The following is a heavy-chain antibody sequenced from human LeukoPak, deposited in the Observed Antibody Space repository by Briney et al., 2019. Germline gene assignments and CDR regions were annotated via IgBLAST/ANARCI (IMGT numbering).Heavy chain of an antibody. V-gene: IGHV4-34*01. CDR1: GGSFGGYY. Sequence: SETLSLTCAVYGGSFGGYYWSWIRQPPGKGLEWIGEINHSGSTNYNPSLKSRVTISVDTSKNQFSLKLSSVTAADTAVYYCAREQYSSSWYGQGNWFDPWGQGTLVTVSS. CDR3: AREQYSSSWYGQGNWFDP. J-gene: IGHJ5*02. CDR2: INHSGST. D-gene: IGHD6-13*01.